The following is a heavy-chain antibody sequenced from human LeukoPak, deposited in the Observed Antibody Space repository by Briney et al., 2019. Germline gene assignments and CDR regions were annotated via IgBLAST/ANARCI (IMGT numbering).Heavy chain of an antibody. CDR3: ARDLDYGGKSNFDY. CDR1: GFTFSSYW. V-gene: IGHV3-7*01. J-gene: IGHJ4*02. D-gene: IGHD4-23*01. Sequence: GGSLRLSCAASGFTFSSYWMTWVRRAPGKGLEWVANIKQDGSEQYYVDSVRGRFTISRDNAKNTLYLQMNSLRAEDTAVYYCARDLDYGGKSNFDYWGQGTLVTVFS. CDR2: IKQDGSEQ.